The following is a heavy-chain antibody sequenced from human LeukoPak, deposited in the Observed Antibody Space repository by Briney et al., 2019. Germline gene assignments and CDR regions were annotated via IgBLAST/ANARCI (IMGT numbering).Heavy chain of an antibody. CDR2: ISSSSSYI. CDR3: ARDSTSYYDSWSGYCFDY. Sequence: GSLRLSCAASGFTFSSYSMNWVRQAPGKGLEWVSSISSSSSYIYYADSVKGRFTISRDNAKNSLYLQMNSLRAEDTAVYYCARDSTSYYDSWSGYCFDYWGQGTLVTVSS. V-gene: IGHV3-21*01. CDR1: GFTFSSYS. J-gene: IGHJ4*02. D-gene: IGHD3-3*01.